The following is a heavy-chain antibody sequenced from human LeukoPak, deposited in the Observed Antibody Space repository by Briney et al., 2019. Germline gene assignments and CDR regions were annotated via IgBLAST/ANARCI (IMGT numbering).Heavy chain of an antibody. J-gene: IGHJ4*02. V-gene: IGHV3-64D*06. CDR1: EFTFGTYA. D-gene: IGHD6-13*01. CDR2: ISSNGRDT. Sequence: GGSLRLSCSASEFTFGTYAMLCVRQAPGKGLEYVSAISSNGRDTYYAASVRGRFSISRVNSNNTLYLQMSSLRPEDTAMYYCARLAAAGHSDYWGQGSLVAVSS. CDR3: ARLAAAGHSDY.